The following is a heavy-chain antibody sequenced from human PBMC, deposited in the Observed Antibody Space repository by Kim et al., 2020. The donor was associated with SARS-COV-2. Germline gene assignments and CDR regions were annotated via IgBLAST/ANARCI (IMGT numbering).Heavy chain of an antibody. V-gene: IGHV1-18*01. Sequence: ASVKVSCKASGYTFTSYGISWVRQAPGQGLEWMGWISAYNGNTNYAQKLQGRVTMTTDTSTSTAYMELRSLRSDDTAVYYCARDPYCSSTSCYGNWGYYYYGMDVWGQGTTVTVSS. CDR1: GYTFTSYG. J-gene: IGHJ6*02. D-gene: IGHD2-2*01. CDR3: ARDPYCSSTSCYGNWGYYYYGMDV. CDR2: ISAYNGNT.